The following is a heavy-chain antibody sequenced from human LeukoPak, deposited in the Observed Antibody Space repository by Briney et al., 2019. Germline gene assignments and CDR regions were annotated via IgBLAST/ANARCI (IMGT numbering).Heavy chain of an antibody. CDR3: ARGLDASMETAYDY. J-gene: IGHJ4*02. Sequence: GASVKVSCKASGGSFNAYAISWVRQAPGQGLEWMGGIIPIFGTSNYAQKLQGRVTISTDESTSTAYMEVSSLRSEDTAIYHCARGLDASMETAYDYWGQGTLVTVSS. D-gene: IGHD5-18*01. CDR2: IIPIFGTS. V-gene: IGHV1-69*05. CDR1: GGSFNAYA.